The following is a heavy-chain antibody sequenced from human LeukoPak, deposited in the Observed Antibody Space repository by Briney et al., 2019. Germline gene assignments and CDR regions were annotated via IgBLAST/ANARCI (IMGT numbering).Heavy chain of an antibody. V-gene: IGHV4-61*02. CDR3: ARGRPYYYGSGSYSPLFDY. Sequence: MTSQTLSLTCTVSGGSISSGSYYWSWIRQPAGKGLEWIGRIYTSGSTNYNPSLKSRVTISVDTSKNQFSLKLSSVTAADTAVYYCARGRPYYYGSGSYSPLFDYWGQGTLVTVSS. CDR2: IYTSGST. J-gene: IGHJ4*02. D-gene: IGHD3-10*01. CDR1: GGSISSGSYY.